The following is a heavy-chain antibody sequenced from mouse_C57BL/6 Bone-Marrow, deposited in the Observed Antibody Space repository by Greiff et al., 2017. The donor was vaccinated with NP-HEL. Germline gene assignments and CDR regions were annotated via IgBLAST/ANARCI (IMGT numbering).Heavy chain of an antibody. V-gene: IGHV10-1*01. CDR3: VRAGSPHAMDY. J-gene: IGHJ4*01. Sequence: EVQRVESGGGLVQPKGSLKLSCAASGFSFNTYAMNWVRQAPGKGLEWVARIRSKSNNYATYYADSVKDRYTISRDDSESMLYLQMNNLKTEDTAMYYCVRAGSPHAMDYWGQGTSVTVSS. CDR2: IRSKSNNYAT. D-gene: IGHD1-1*01. CDR1: GFSFNTYA.